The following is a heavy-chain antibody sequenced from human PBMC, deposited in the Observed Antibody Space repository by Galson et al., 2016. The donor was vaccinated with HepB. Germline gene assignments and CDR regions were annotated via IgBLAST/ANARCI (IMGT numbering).Heavy chain of an antibody. J-gene: IGHJ4*02. CDR1: GFTFSSYA. D-gene: IGHD3-16*01. V-gene: IGHV3-23*01. Sequence: SLRLSCAASGFTFSSYAMSWVRQAPGKGLEWVALISNSGLSTYYAESVKGRFTISRDNSNQTLYLQMTGLRAEDTAVYYCAQDGGTQAHRWFDFWGQGTLVTVSS. CDR3: AQDGGTQAHRWFDF. CDR2: ISNSGLST.